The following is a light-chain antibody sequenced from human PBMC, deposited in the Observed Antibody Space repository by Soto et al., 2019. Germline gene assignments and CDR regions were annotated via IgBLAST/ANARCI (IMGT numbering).Light chain of an antibody. CDR3: SSYAGSNTLV. CDR2: EVS. J-gene: IGLJ2*01. CDR1: GRDIGAYNY. Sequence: QSALTQPPSASGSPGQSVTISCTGTGRDIGAYNYVSWYQQHPGKAPKLMIFEVSERPSGVPNRFSGSKSGNTASLTVSGLQAEDEAVYYCSSYAGSNTLVFGGGTQLTVL. V-gene: IGLV2-8*01.